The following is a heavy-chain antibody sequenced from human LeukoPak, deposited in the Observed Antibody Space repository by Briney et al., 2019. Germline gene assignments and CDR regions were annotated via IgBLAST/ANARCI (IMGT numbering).Heavy chain of an antibody. V-gene: IGHV4-30-2*06. CDR2: IYHSGST. CDR3: ARRSLGGYSYGLLSYYFDY. D-gene: IGHD5-18*01. Sequence: SETLSLTCAVSGGSISGGGYSWSWIRQSPGKGLEWIGYIYHSGSTYYNPSLKSRVTISVDRSKNQFSLKLSSVTAADTAVYYCARRSLGGYSYGLLSYYFDYWGQGTLVTVSS. J-gene: IGHJ4*02. CDR1: GGSISGGGYS.